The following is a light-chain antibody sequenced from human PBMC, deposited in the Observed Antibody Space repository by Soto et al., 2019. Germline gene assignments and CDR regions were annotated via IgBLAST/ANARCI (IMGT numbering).Light chain of an antibody. CDR3: QSYDSSLSYCV. CDR2: DNS. CDR1: SSNIRAGYG. V-gene: IGLV1-40*01. J-gene: IGLJ1*01. Sequence: QSVLTQPPSASGTPGQRVTISCTGGSSNIRAGYGVHWYQQLPGTAPKLLIYDNSNRPSGVPDRFSGSKSGTSASLAITGLQAEDEADYYCQSYDSSLSYCVFGSGTKVTVL.